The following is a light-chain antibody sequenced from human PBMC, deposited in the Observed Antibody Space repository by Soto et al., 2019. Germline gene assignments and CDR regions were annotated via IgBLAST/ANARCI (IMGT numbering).Light chain of an antibody. CDR2: GVS. J-gene: IGKJ1*01. Sequence: DTVMTQSPATLSLSLGETATLSCRASESVGSHLAWYQQIPGQAPRLLIYGVSTRATGIPAMFRGSGSETEFTRTISRLKSEDFGVYFCQQYDNWPPWTFGQGTKVEI. CDR3: QQYDNWPPWT. V-gene: IGKV3-15*01. CDR1: ESVGSH.